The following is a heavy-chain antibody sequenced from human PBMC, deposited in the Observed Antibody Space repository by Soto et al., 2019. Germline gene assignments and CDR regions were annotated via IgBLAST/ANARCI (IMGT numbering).Heavy chain of an antibody. CDR3: ASYVWGSYFHL. J-gene: IGHJ5*02. D-gene: IGHD3-16*01. CDR1: GGTFSSYA. CDR2: ITPIFGTA. Sequence: ASVKVSCKASGGTFSSYAISWVRQAPGQGLEWMGGITPIFGTANYARKFQGRVTITADKSTSTAYMELSSLRSEDTAVYYCASYVWGSYFHLWGQGTLVTVSS. V-gene: IGHV1-69*06.